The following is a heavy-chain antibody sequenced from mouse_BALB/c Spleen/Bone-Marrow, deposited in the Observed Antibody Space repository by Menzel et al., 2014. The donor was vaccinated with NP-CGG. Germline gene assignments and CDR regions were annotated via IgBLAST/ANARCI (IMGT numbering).Heavy chain of an antibody. CDR3: ARKWGYGCLFYAMDY. CDR2: IWSGEST. CDR1: GFSLTSYG. Sequence: QVQLKESGPGLVQPSQSLSITCTVSGFSLTSYGVHWVRQSPGKGLEWLGVIWSGESTDYNAAFISRLSISKDNSKSQVFFKMNSLQADDTAIYYCARKWGYGCLFYAMDYWGQGTSVTVSS. V-gene: IGHV2-4-1*01. D-gene: IGHD1-2*01. J-gene: IGHJ4*01.